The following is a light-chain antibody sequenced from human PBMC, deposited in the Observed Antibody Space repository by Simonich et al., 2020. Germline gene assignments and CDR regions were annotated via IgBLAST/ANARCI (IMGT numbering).Light chain of an antibody. CDR2: AAS. V-gene: IGKV1-NL1*01. Sequence: DIQMTQSPSSVSASVGDRVTITCRASQGISNSLAWYQQKPGKAPKLLLYAASRLESGVPSRFSGSGSGTDYTLTISSLQPEDFATYYCQQYNNWPPLTFGGGTKVEIK. CDR1: QGISNS. CDR3: QQYNNWPPLT. J-gene: IGKJ4*01.